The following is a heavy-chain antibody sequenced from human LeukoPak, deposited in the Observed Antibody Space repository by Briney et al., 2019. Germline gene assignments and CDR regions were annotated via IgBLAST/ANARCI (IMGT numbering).Heavy chain of an antibody. J-gene: IGHJ4*02. CDR3: TRREYCSYTTCSAWLDY. Sequence: GESPKISCKGSGYSFTTYWIGWVRQMPGKGLEWMGIIYPGDSDTRYSPSFQGQVTISADKSINTAYLQWSSLKASDTAMYYCTRREYCSYTTCSAWLDYWGQGTMATVSS. CDR2: IYPGDSDT. CDR1: GYSFTTYW. D-gene: IGHD2-2*01. V-gene: IGHV5-51*01.